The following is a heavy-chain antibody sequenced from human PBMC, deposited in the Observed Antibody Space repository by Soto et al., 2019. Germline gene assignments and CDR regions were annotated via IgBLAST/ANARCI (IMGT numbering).Heavy chain of an antibody. Sequence: GGSLRLSCAASGFTFSSYGMHWVRQAPGKGREWVSAISGSGGSTYYADSVKGRFTISRDNSKNTLYLQMNSLRAEDTAVYYCAKDIGQICSGGSCYTGGYFDYWGQGTLVTVSS. CDR2: ISGSGGST. CDR1: GFTFSSYG. CDR3: AKDIGQICSGGSCYTGGYFDY. V-gene: IGHV3-23*01. J-gene: IGHJ4*02. D-gene: IGHD2-15*01.